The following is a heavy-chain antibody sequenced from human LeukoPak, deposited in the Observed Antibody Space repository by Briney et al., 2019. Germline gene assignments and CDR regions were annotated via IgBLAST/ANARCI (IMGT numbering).Heavy chain of an antibody. D-gene: IGHD3-10*01. CDR1: GGSISSYY. CDR2: IDTSGSS. CDR3: ARVNYGRSYDYWYFDL. Sequence: SETLSLTCTVSGGSISSYYWSWIRQPAGKGLEWIGRIDTSGSSNYNLFLKSRVTMSVDTSKNQFSLKVSSVTAADTAVYYCARVNYGRSYDYWYFDLWGRGTLVTVSS. V-gene: IGHV4-4*07. J-gene: IGHJ2*01.